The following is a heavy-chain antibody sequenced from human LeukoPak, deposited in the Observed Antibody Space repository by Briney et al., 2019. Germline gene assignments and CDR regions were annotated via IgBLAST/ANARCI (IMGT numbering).Heavy chain of an antibody. Sequence: ASVKVSCKVSGYTFTDYYMHWVQQAPGKGLEWMGLVDPEDGETIYAEKFQGRVTITADTSTDTAYMELSSLRSEDTAVYYCATSLYSNHYYYYYYMDVWGKGTTVTVPS. D-gene: IGHD4-11*01. CDR2: VDPEDGET. CDR3: ATSLYSNHYYYYYYMDV. J-gene: IGHJ6*03. V-gene: IGHV1-69-2*01. CDR1: GYTFTDYY.